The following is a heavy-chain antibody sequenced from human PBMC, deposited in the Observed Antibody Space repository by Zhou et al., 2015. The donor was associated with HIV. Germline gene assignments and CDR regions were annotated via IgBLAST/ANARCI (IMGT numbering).Heavy chain of an antibody. Sequence: QVQLVQSGAEVKKPGSSVKVSCKASGGTFSSYAISWVRQAPGQGLEWMGGIIPIFGTANYAQKFQGRVTITADESTSTAYMELSSLRSEDTAVYYCARVGIGYCSGGSCSYPFDYWGQGTLVTVSS. V-gene: IGHV1-69*01. CDR2: IIPIFGTA. CDR3: ARVGIGYCSGGSCSYPFDY. CDR1: GGTFSSYA. D-gene: IGHD2-15*01. J-gene: IGHJ4*02.